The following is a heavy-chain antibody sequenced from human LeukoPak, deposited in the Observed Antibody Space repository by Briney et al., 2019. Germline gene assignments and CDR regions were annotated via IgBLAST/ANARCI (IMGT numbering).Heavy chain of an antibody. V-gene: IGHV3-9*01. J-gene: IGHJ4*02. Sequence: PXGSLRLSCAASGFTFDDYAMHWVRQAPGKGLEWVSGISWNSGSIGYADSVKGRFTISRDNAKNSLYLQMNSLRAEDTALYYCAKDKGSGWYYYFDYWGQGTLVTVSS. D-gene: IGHD6-19*01. CDR3: AKDKGSGWYYYFDY. CDR1: GFTFDDYA. CDR2: ISWNSGSI.